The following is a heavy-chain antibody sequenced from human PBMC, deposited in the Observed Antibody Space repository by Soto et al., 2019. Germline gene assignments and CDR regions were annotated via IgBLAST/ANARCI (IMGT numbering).Heavy chain of an antibody. CDR3: ARDLGGSSTDY. CDR2: IWYDGSNK. Sequence: GGSLRLSCAASGFTFSSYGMHWVRQAPGKGLEWVAVIWYDGSNKYYADSVKGRFTISVDKSKNQFSLKLSSVTAADTAVYYCARDLGGSSTDYWGQGTLVTVSS. D-gene: IGHD6-6*01. CDR1: GFTFSSYG. V-gene: IGHV3-33*01. J-gene: IGHJ4*02.